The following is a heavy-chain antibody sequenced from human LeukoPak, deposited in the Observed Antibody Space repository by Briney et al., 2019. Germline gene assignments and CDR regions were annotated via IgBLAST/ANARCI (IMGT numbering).Heavy chain of an antibody. CDR1: GFTFSSYG. Sequence: GGSLRLSCAASGFTFSSYGMHWVRQAPGKGLEGVAHIRFDESDKYYSDSVKGRFTISRDTSKNTLYLQMNSLRGEDTAVYYCAKDLRWSQDYWGQGTLVTVSS. J-gene: IGHJ4*02. D-gene: IGHD4-23*01. V-gene: IGHV3-30*02. CDR3: AKDLRWSQDY. CDR2: IRFDESDK.